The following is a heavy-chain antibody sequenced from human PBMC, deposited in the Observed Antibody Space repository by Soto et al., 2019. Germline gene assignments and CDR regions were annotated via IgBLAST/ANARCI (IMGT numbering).Heavy chain of an antibody. J-gene: IGHJ5*02. V-gene: IGHV4-34*01. D-gene: IGHD6-13*01. CDR1: GGSFSGYY. CDR3: ARAYSSSWYYWFDP. Sequence: SETLSLTCAVYGGSFSGYYWSWIRQPPGKGLEWIGEINHSGSTNDNPSLKSRVTISVDTSKNQFSLKLSSVTAADPAVYYCARAYSSSWYYWFDPWGQGTLVTVSS. CDR2: INHSGST.